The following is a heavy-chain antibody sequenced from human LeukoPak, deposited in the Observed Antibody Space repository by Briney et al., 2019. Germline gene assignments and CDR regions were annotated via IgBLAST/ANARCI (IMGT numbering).Heavy chain of an antibody. CDR1: GFTFSSYW. V-gene: IGHV3-7*01. CDR3: ARGDFNDNGDYVDAFAI. D-gene: IGHD4-17*01. CDR2: IKPDGREK. Sequence: GQSLRLSCAASGFTFSSYWMSWVRQAPGKGLEWVANIKPDGREKYYLDSVKGRFTISRDNVKKSLYLQMNSLRAEDTAVYYCARGDFNDNGDYVDAFAIWGHGTMVTVSS. J-gene: IGHJ3*02.